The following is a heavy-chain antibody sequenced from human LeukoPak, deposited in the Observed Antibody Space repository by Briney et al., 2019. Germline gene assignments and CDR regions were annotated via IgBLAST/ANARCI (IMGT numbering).Heavy chain of an antibody. CDR1: GYTFTTFG. V-gene: IGHV1-18*01. D-gene: IGHD5-18*01. J-gene: IGHJ4*02. CDR3: ARDKGRAYSYGYVDY. Sequence: GASVKVSCTTSGYTFTTFGINWVRQAPGQGLEWMGWISPYNGNTNYAQKLQGRVTMTTDNSTNTPYMELKSLRSDDTAVYYCARDKGRAYSYGYVDYWGQGTLVTVS. CDR2: ISPYNGNT.